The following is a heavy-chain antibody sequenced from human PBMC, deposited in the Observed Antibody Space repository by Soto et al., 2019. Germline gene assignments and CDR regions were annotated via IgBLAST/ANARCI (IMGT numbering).Heavy chain of an antibody. V-gene: IGHV4-4*02. Sequence: SETLSLTCAVSGGSISSSNWWSWVRQPPGKGLEWIGEIYYTGSTYYNPSLKSRVSMSVDTSRNQFSLRLTSVTAADTATYYCATGSMAATGVDYWGPGTLVTVSS. J-gene: IGHJ4*02. CDR3: ATGSMAATGVDY. CDR2: IYYTGST. CDR1: GGSISSSNW. D-gene: IGHD6-13*01.